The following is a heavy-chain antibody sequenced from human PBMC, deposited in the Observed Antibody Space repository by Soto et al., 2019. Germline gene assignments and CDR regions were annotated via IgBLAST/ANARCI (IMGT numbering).Heavy chain of an antibody. V-gene: IGHV4-59*08. CDR3: ARGDGADCSGGSCYSDYYYYYMDV. Sequence: SETLSLTCTVSGGSVSSYYWSWIRQSPGKGLEWIGYIYYSGSTKYKPSLKSRVTISVDTSKNQFSLKLTSVTAADTAVYYCARGDGADCSGGSCYSDYYYYYMDVWGKGTTVTVSS. D-gene: IGHD2-15*01. J-gene: IGHJ6*03. CDR1: GGSVSSYY. CDR2: IYYSGST.